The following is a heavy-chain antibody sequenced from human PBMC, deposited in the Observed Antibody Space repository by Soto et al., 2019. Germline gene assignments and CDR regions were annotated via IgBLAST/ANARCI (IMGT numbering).Heavy chain of an antibody. CDR3: THSWTFYYDSAV. CDR1: GFKFSDAW. V-gene: IGHV3-15*07. CDR2: IKSKGSGGTT. Sequence: EVQLVESGGGLVKSGESLRLSCAASGFKFSDAWMNWVRQAPGKGLEWVGRIKSKGSGGTTDYAAPVKGRCTISRDDSKNTVYLQMSSLKTEDTAVYYCTHSWTFYYDSAVSGQGTMVTVSS. J-gene: IGHJ3*01. D-gene: IGHD3-22*01.